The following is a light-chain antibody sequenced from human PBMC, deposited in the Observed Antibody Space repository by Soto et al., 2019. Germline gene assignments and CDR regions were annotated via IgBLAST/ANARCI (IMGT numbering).Light chain of an antibody. J-gene: IGKJ2*01. V-gene: IGKV3-15*01. CDR3: QQYNNWSPYT. CDR1: QSVSSN. Sequence: EIVMTQSPATLSVSPGERATLSCSASQSVSSNFAWYQHKPGQAPRLLIYGASTRATGIPARFSGSGSGTEFTLTISSLQSEDFAVYYCQQYNNWSPYTFGQGTKLEIK. CDR2: GAS.